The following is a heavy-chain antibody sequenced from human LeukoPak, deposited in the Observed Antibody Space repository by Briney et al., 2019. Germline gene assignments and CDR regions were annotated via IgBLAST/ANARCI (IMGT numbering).Heavy chain of an antibody. CDR2: ISSSGSTI. J-gene: IGHJ5*02. D-gene: IGHD1-7*01. CDR1: GFTFSSYE. CDR3: ARGATDTTRWFDP. V-gene: IGHV3-48*03. Sequence: PGGSLRLSCAASGFTFSSYEMNCVRQAPGKGLEWVSYISSSGSTIYYADSVKGRFTISRDNAKNSLYLQMNSLRAEDTAAYYCARGATDTTRWFDPWGQGTLVTVSS.